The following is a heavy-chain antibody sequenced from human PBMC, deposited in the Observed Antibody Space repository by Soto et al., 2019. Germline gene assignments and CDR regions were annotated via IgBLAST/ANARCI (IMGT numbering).Heavy chain of an antibody. V-gene: IGHV3-23*01. Sequence: EVQLLESGGGLVQPGGSLRLSCAASGFTFSSYAMSWVRQAPGKGLEWVSAISGSGGSTYYADSVKGRFTISRDNSRNTLYLQMIRLRAEDTAVYYCAKVTMVLGVIVSFDYWGQGSLVTVSS. D-gene: IGHD3-10*01. CDR3: AKVTMVLGVIVSFDY. CDR1: GFTFSSYA. J-gene: IGHJ4*02. CDR2: ISGSGGST.